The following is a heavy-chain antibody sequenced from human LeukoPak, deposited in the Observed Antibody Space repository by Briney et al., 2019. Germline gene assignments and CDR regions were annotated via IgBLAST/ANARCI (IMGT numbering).Heavy chain of an antibody. J-gene: IGHJ4*02. V-gene: IGHV4-34*01. CDR3: ARTKTWFGELSFFGY. CDR1: GGSFSGYH. D-gene: IGHD3-10*01. CDR2: INHSGST. Sequence: SETLSLTCAVYGGSFSGYHWSWIRQPPGKGLEWIGEINHSGSTNYNPSLKSRVTISVDTSKNQFSLKLSSVTAADTAVYYCARTKTWFGELSFFGYWGQGTLVTVSS.